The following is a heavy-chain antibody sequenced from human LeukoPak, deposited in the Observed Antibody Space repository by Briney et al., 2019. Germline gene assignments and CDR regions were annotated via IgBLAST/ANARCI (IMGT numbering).Heavy chain of an antibody. Sequence: SETLSLTCIVSGGSISSTSYYWGWIRQPPGKGLEWIGSIYYSGSTYYNPSLKSRVTISVDTSKNQFSLKLSSVTAADTAVYYCARGGSGSYALDYFDYWGQGTLVTVSS. J-gene: IGHJ4*02. CDR1: GGSISSTSYY. CDR3: ARGGSGSYALDYFDY. D-gene: IGHD3-10*01. CDR2: IYYSGST. V-gene: IGHV4-39*07.